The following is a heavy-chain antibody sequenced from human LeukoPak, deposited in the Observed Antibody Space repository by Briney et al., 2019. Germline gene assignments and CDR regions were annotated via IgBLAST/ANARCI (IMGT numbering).Heavy chain of an antibody. D-gene: IGHD6-13*01. Sequence: SETLSLTCTVSGGSINSYYWNWIRQSPGQGLEWIGFIYSAGSTNYNPSLKSRVAISVDTSQNQFSLKLSPVTAADTAVYYCARGGSTTWRIGYYFDYWGQGALVTVSS. J-gene: IGHJ4*02. V-gene: IGHV4-59*01. CDR2: IYSAGST. CDR3: ARGGSTTWRIGYYFDY. CDR1: GGSINSYY.